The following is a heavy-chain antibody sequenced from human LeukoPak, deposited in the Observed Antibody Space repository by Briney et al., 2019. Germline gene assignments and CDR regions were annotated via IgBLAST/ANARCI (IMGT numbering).Heavy chain of an antibody. Sequence: SETLSLTCTVSGGSISSSSYYWGWIRQPPGKGLEWIGSIYYSGSTYYNPSLKSRVTISVYTSKNQVSLNLSSVTAADTAVYYCAKHGTDYYGSGSYYPVRYWGQGTLVTVSS. V-gene: IGHV4-39*01. CDR2: IYYSGST. D-gene: IGHD3-10*01. J-gene: IGHJ4*02. CDR3: AKHGTDYYGSGSYYPVRY. CDR1: GGSISSSSYY.